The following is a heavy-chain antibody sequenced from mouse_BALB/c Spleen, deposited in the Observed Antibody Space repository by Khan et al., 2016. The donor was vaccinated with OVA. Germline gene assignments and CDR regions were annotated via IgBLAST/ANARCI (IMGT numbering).Heavy chain of an antibody. J-gene: IGHJ4*01. CDR2: ISTGGGST. CDR3: ARHGYGKGDAMDY. V-gene: IGHV5-12*02. Sequence: EVELVESGGGLVQPGGSLKLSCATSGFTFSDYYMYWVRQTPEKRLEWVAYISTGGGSTYYPDTVKGRFTISRDNAKNTLYLQLSRLKSEDTAMYYVARHGYGKGDAMDYWGQGTSVTVSS. CDR1: GFTFSDYY. D-gene: IGHD2-10*02.